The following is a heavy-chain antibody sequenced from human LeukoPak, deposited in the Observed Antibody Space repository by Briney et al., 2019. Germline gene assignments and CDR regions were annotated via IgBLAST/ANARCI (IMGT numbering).Heavy chain of an antibody. CDR1: GFTFSSYA. V-gene: IGHV3-23*01. J-gene: IGHJ4*02. CDR2: ITSSGAAT. CDR3: AKDRPNYYGSNGHYYKLNGDC. D-gene: IGHD3-22*01. Sequence: GGSLRLSCAASGFTFSSYAMSWVRPAPGKGLEWVSSITSSGAATYYADSVKGRFTISRDNSDNTLYLQMNSLRAEDTAVYYCAKDRPNYYGSNGHYYKLNGDCWGQGTLVTVSS.